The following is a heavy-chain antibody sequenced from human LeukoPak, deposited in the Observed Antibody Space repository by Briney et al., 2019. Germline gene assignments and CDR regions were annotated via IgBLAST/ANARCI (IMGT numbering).Heavy chain of an antibody. J-gene: IGHJ4*02. CDR2: IYTSGST. D-gene: IGHD7-27*01. V-gene: IGHV4-61*09. Sequence: PSQTLSLTCTVSGGSISSNNYYWSWIRQPAGKGLEWIGHIYTSGSTNYNPSLKSRVTISVDTSKNQFSLKLSSVTAADTAVYYCATRKLGNDYWGQGTLVTVSS. CDR1: GGSISSNNYY. CDR3: ATRKLGNDY.